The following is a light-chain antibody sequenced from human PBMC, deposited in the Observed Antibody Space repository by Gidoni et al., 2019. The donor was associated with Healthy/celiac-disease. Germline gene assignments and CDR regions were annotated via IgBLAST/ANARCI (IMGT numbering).Light chain of an antibody. CDR3: QQYGSSLIT. CDR1: QGVSSSD. V-gene: IGKV3-20*01. J-gene: IGKJ5*01. Sequence: EIVLTQSPGTLSWSPGERATLSCRASQGVSSSDLAWYRQQQNPGQAPRRLIYGASSRATGIPDKFSGSWSGTYFTLTISRLEPEDFAVYYCQQYGSSLITFGQGTRLEIK. CDR2: GAS.